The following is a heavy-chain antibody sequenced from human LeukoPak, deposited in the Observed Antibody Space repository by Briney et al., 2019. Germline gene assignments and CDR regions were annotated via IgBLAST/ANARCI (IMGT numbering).Heavy chain of an antibody. CDR3: ARGGGRRPSAFDI. J-gene: IGHJ3*02. Sequence: ASVEVSCKASGYTFTGYYMHWVRQAPGQGLEWMGWINPNSGGTNYAQKFQGRVTMTRDTSISTAYMELSRLRSDDTAVYYCARGGGRRPSAFDIWGQGTMVTVSS. D-gene: IGHD3-16*01. CDR2: INPNSGGT. CDR1: GYTFTGYY. V-gene: IGHV1-2*02.